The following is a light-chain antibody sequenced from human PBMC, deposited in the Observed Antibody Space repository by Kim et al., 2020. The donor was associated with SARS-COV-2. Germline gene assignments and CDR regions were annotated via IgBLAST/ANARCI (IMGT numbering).Light chain of an antibody. CDR2: EVI. CDR1: SSDFGGFNY. V-gene: IGLV2-8*01. J-gene: IGLJ1*01. Sequence: QSALTRPPSASGSPGQSVTISCSGTSSDFGGFNYVSWYQQHPGKAPKLIIYEVIKRPSGVPDRFSGSKSGNTASLTVSGLQAEDEADYYCTTHGGYNYVFGTGTRVTVL. CDR3: TTHGGYNYV.